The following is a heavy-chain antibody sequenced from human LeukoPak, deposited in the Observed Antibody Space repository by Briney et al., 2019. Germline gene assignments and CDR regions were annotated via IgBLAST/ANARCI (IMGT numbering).Heavy chain of an antibody. Sequence: ASVKVSCKASGGTFSSYAISWVRQAPGQGLEWMGGIIPIFGTANYAQKFQGRVTITTDESTSTAYMELSSLRSEDTAVYYCARDPEYYYDSSGPGAVDIWGQGTMVTVSS. D-gene: IGHD3-22*01. CDR2: IIPIFGTA. V-gene: IGHV1-69*05. CDR3: ARDPEYYYDSSGPGAVDI. J-gene: IGHJ3*02. CDR1: GGTFSSYA.